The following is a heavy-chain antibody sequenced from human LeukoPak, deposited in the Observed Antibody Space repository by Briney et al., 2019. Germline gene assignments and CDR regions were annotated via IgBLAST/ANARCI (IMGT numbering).Heavy chain of an antibody. CDR1: GGSISSHY. Sequence: PSETLSLTCTVSGGSISSHYWSWFRQTPGERPEWIAFIYYSGTTNYNPSLKGRVTISIDSSKNQFSLKLSSVTAADTAVYYCARARGRLLLIDYWGQGTLVTVSS. D-gene: IGHD2-15*01. J-gene: IGHJ4*02. CDR2: IYYSGTT. V-gene: IGHV4-59*11. CDR3: ARARGRLLLIDY.